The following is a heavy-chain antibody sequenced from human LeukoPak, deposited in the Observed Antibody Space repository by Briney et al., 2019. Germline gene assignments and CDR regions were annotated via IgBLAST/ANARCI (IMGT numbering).Heavy chain of an antibody. D-gene: IGHD2-21*01. CDR3: TKDLAFCGGDCYSGADN. CDR1: GFTFSSYA. CDR2: ISGRGDIT. Sequence: PGGSLRLSCAASGFTFSSYAMNWVRQAPGKGLEWVSAISGRGDITYYTDSVKGRFTISRDISRSTLYLQMSSLRAEDTAVYYCTKDLAFCGGDCYSGADNWGQGALVTVSS. J-gene: IGHJ4*02. V-gene: IGHV3-23*01.